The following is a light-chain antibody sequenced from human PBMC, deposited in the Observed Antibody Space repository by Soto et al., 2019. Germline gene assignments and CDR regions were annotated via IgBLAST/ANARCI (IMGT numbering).Light chain of an antibody. CDR3: AAWDDRLSGLV. CDR2: QVT. CDR1: SSDIGAYNY. J-gene: IGLJ2*01. Sequence: QSALTQPPSASGSPGQSVTISCTGTSSDIGAYNYVSWYRQYPDKAPKLLVYQVTKRPSGVPDRFSGSKSGNTAALTVSGLQAEDEAVYYCAAWDDRLSGLVFGRGTKLTVL. V-gene: IGLV2-8*01.